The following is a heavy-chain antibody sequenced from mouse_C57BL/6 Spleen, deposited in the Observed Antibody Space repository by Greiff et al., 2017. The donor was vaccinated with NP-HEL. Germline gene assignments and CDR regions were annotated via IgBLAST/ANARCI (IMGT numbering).Heavy chain of an antibody. CDR1: GYSITSGYY. V-gene: IGHV3-6*01. CDR2: ISYDGSN. Sequence: DVQLQESGPGLVKPSQSLSLTCSVTGYSITSGYYWNWIRQFPGNNLEWMGYISYDGSNNYNPSLKNRISIPRDTSKNQFCLKLNSVTTEDTATYYCARDRVFAYWGQGTLVTVSA. CDR3: ARDRVFAY. J-gene: IGHJ3*01.